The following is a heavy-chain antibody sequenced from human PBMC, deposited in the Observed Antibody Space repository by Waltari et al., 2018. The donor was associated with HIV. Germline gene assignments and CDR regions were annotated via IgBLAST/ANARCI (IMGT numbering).Heavy chain of an antibody. Sequence: QVQLVQSGAEVKKPGSSVKVSCKASGGTFSSYAISWVRQAPGQGLEWMGGIIPICGTANYAQKVQGRVTITADESTSTAYMELSSLRSEDTAVYYCARDWPVGGNSPYYGMDVWGQGTTVTVSS. CDR2: IIPICGTA. CDR1: GGTFSSYA. V-gene: IGHV1-69*12. J-gene: IGHJ6*02. CDR3: ARDWPVGGNSPYYGMDV. D-gene: IGHD2-15*01.